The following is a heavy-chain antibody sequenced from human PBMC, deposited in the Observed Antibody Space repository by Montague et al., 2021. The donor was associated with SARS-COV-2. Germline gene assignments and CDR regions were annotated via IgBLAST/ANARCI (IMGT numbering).Heavy chain of an antibody. CDR1: GGSITSSAYF. CDR2: IYYSGNN. D-gene: IGHD2-21*02. CDR3: ASLGSPAYCGGDCYLRDYGTDV. J-gene: IGHJ6*02. Sequence: SETLSLTCTVSGGSITSSAYFWSWIRQSPGKGLEWIGTIYYSGNNYSNPSLQSSLTISMATSKNQVSLKRNTVTAADTAVYFCASLGSPAYCGGDCYLRDYGTDVWGQGTRVTVSS. V-gene: IGHV4-39*01.